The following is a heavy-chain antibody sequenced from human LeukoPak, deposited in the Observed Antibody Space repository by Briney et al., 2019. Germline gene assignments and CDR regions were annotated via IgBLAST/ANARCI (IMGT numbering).Heavy chain of an antibody. CDR2: INHSGST. J-gene: IGHJ6*02. D-gene: IGHD4-17*01. Sequence: SETLSLTCAVYGGSFGGYYWSWIRQPPGKGLEWIGEINHSGSTNYNPSLKSRVTISVDTSKNQFSLKLSSVTAADTAVYYCARDYGDSIGAYYYYGMDVWGQGTTVTVSS. V-gene: IGHV4-34*01. CDR1: GGSFGGYY. CDR3: ARDYGDSIGAYYYYGMDV.